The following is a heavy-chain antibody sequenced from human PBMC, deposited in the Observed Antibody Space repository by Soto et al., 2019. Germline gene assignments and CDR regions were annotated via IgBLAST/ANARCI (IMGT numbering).Heavy chain of an antibody. CDR2: IHWNGGKT. Sequence: VQLVESGGGLVQPGKSLRLSCTVSGFNFGNHAMHWVRRAPEKGLEWVSSIHWNGGKTGYADSVKGRFTISRDDAKNSLYLQMNSLTPEDTAFYYCARDPGSSWFNYFDSWGQGTLVSVSS. J-gene: IGHJ4*02. D-gene: IGHD6-19*01. V-gene: IGHV3-9*01. CDR3: ARDPGSSWFNYFDS. CDR1: GFNFGNHA.